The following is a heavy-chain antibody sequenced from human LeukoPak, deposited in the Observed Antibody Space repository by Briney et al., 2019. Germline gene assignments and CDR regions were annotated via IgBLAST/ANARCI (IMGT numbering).Heavy chain of an antibody. CDR2: IYGGGST. J-gene: IGHJ6*02. D-gene: IGHD4-17*01. V-gene: IGHV3-53*01. Sequence: GGSLRLSRAASGFTVSTNSMNWVRQAPGKGLEWVSVIYGGGSTYYADSVKGRFTISRDNSKNTLYLQMKNLRAEDTAVYYCARDTVSTCRCCRYYYYGTDVLVQRGTVSVCS. CDR3: ARDTVSTCRCCRYYYYGTDV. CDR1: GFTVSTNS.